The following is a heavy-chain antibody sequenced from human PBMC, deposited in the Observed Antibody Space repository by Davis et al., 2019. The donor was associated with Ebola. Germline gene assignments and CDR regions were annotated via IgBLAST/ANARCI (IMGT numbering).Heavy chain of an antibody. D-gene: IGHD6-19*01. J-gene: IGHJ3*01. V-gene: IGHV3-53*01. CDR3: AKDTSNVWFDV. Sequence: GESLKISCAASGFNVSSNYMSWVRRAPGKGLEWVSTLGLSADTYYADSVKGRFTISRDNSKNTLHLQMNSLRVEDTAIYYCAKDTSNVWFDVWGQGTMVTVSS. CDR1: GFNVSSNY. CDR2: LGLSADT.